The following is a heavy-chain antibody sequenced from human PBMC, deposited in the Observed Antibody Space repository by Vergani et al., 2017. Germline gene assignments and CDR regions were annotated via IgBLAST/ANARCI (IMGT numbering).Heavy chain of an antibody. Sequence: QVQILQSGGGVVQPGGSLRLSCTLSGFTLNTYGIHWVRQAPGKGLEWVSFIRYDGSSEYYGDSVKGRFTISRDKSQNTVNLQMNSLRTEDTAVYFCANCVIAVNVGVACLGMDVWGRGTTVTVSS. J-gene: IGHJ6*02. D-gene: IGHD3-22*01. CDR1: GFTLNTYG. V-gene: IGHV3-30*02. CDR3: ANCVIAVNVGVACLGMDV. CDR2: IRYDGSSE.